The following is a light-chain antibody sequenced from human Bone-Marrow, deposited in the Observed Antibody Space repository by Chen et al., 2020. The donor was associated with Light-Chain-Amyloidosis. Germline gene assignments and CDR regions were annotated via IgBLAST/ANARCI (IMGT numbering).Light chain of an antibody. Sequence: QSVLTQPPSASGTPGQRVTISCSGASSNIGINYVYWYPPFPGAAPNLLIHRHNQRPAGVPARFSASKYGTSAFLAISGLRSEDEADYYCAAWDGSLSGYGFGTGTKVIVL. V-gene: IGLV1-47*01. CDR1: SSNIGINY. CDR2: RHN. CDR3: AAWDGSLSGYG. J-gene: IGLJ1*01.